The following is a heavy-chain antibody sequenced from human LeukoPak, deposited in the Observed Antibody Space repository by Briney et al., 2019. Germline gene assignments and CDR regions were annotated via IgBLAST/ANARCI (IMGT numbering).Heavy chain of an antibody. CDR2: IYYSGST. CDR3: ARSYGSGSYCDY. V-gene: IGHV4-39*01. Sequence: SETLSLTCTVSGGSISSSSYYWGWIRQPPGKGLEWIGSIYYSGSTYYNPSLKSRVTISVDTSKNQFSLKLSSVTAADTAVYYCARSYGSGSYCDYWGQGTLVTVSS. D-gene: IGHD3-10*01. CDR1: GGSISSSSYY. J-gene: IGHJ4*02.